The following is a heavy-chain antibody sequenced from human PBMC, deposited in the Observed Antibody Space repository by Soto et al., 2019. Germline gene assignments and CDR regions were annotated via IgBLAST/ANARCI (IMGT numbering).Heavy chain of an antibody. CDR3: ARKNGVLDALDI. D-gene: IGHD4-17*01. V-gene: IGHV4-28*01. J-gene: IGHJ3*02. Sequence: SENLALTCAGSGYSISSRNWWGCIRQLPGKGLEGVGYIYYSGSTYSNPSLKSRVTMPVEPSKNQASPQLGSVAAVDTAVYYCARKNGVLDALDIWGEGTMVTV. CDR2: IYYSGST. CDR1: GYSISSRNW.